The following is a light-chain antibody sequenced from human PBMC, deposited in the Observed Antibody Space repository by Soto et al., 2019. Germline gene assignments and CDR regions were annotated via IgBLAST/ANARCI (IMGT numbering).Light chain of an antibody. CDR3: QQYSSYPST. V-gene: IGKV1-5*01. CDR1: QSISSW. J-gene: IGKJ1*01. CDR2: DAP. Sequence: DIQVTQSPSTLSASVGDRVTITCRASQSISSWLAWYQQTPGKAPKLLIFDAPSLETGVPSRFSGSGSGTEFTLTITSLQPDDFATYYCQQYSSYPSTFGQGTKVEV.